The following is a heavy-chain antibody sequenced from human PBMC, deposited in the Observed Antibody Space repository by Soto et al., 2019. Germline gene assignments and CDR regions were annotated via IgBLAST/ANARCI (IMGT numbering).Heavy chain of an antibody. D-gene: IGHD3-3*01. CDR2: IKSKTDGGTT. CDR1: GFTFSNAW. J-gene: IGHJ6*02. Sequence: GGSLRLSCAASGFTFSNAWMSWVRQAPGKGLEWVGRIKSKTDGGTTDYAAPVKGRFTISRDDSKNTLYLQMNSLKPEDAAVYYCTTADVPLHRGIFGVVIHYGMDVWGQGTTVTVSS. V-gene: IGHV3-15*01. CDR3: TTADVPLHRGIFGVVIHYGMDV.